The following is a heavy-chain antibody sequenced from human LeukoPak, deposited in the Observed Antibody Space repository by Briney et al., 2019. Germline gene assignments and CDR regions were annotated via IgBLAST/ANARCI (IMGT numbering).Heavy chain of an antibody. CDR1: GGSISSSSYY. V-gene: IGHV4-39*07. CDR3: ARSQDWLRFHY. D-gene: IGHD3-9*01. CDR2: IYYSGST. Sequence: PSETLSLTCTVSGGSISSSSYYWGWIRQPPGKGLEWIGSIYYSGSTYYNPSLKSRVTISVDTSKNQFSLKLSSVTAADTAVYYCARSQDWLRFHYWGQGTLVTVSS. J-gene: IGHJ4*02.